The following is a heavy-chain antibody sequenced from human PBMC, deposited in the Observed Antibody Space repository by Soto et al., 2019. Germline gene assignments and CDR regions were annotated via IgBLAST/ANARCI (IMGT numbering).Heavy chain of an antibody. Sequence: GGSLRLSCAASGFTFSSYAMHWVRQAPGKGLEWVAVISYDGSNKYYADSVKGRFTISRDNSKNTLYLQMNSLRAEDTAVYYCARAYSLDYWGQGTLVTVSS. J-gene: IGHJ4*02. CDR3: ARAYSLDY. V-gene: IGHV3-30-3*01. CDR2: ISYDGSNK. CDR1: GFTFSSYA. D-gene: IGHD2-21*01.